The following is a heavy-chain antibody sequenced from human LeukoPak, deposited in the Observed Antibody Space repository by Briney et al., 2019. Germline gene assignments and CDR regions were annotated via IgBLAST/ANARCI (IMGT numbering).Heavy chain of an antibody. CDR2: IYTSGSP. Sequence: SETLSLTCTVSGGSISSYDWSWIRQPAGKGLEWIGRIYTSGSPNYNPSLKSRVTMSVDTSKKQFSLKLSSVTAADTAVYYCARAKYDILTAYYETYYDYWGQGTLVTVSS. D-gene: IGHD3-9*01. V-gene: IGHV4-4*07. CDR1: GGSISSYD. CDR3: ARAKYDILTAYYETYYDY. J-gene: IGHJ4*02.